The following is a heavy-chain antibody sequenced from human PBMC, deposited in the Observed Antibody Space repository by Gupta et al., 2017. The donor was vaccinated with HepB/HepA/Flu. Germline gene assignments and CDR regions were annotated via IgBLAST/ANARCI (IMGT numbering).Heavy chain of an antibody. V-gene: IGHV3-9*01. Sequence: EVQLVESGGDLVQPGGSLRLSCAASQLIKDYAMHWLRQIPGKGLEWISGIYWNGRTGYADSRRGPFTISRNNTKNSLFLPMNRLRAKDTALYFCTKDIQPRGTDIWGQGTTVIVSS. CDR1: QLIKDYA. CDR3: TKDIQPRGTDI. CDR2: IYWNGRT. J-gene: IGHJ6*02.